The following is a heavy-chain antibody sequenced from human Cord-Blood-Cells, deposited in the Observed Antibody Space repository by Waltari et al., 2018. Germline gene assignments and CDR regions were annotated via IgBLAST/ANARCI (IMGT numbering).Heavy chain of an antibody. Sequence: VQLVQSGTEMKKPAASVKVSCKASGYTFTTPDFYWLRQATGQGLEWMGWMNPNSGNTGYAQKFQVIVTMTRNTSRSTAYMELSSLRSEDTAVYYCARFPTVAGKALDYWGQGTLVTVSS. V-gene: IGHV1-8*01. CDR3: ARFPTVAGKALDY. CDR2: MNPNSGNT. D-gene: IGHD6-19*01. CDR1: GYTFTTPD. J-gene: IGHJ4*02.